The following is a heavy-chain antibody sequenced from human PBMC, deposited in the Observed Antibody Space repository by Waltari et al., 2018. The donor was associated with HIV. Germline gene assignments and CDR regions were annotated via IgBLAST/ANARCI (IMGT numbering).Heavy chain of an antibody. J-gene: IGHJ3*02. V-gene: IGHV3-66*01. CDR2: IYSGGNT. CDR3: ARGISMIVVVNQNQWGAFDI. Sequence: EVQLVESGGGLVQPGGSLRLSCAASGFTVSSNYMNWVRQAPGKGLEWVSVIYSGGNTYYADSVKGRFTISRDNSKNTLYLQMNSLRAEDTAVYYCARGISMIVVVNQNQWGAFDIWGQGTMVTVSS. D-gene: IGHD3-22*01. CDR1: GFTVSSNY.